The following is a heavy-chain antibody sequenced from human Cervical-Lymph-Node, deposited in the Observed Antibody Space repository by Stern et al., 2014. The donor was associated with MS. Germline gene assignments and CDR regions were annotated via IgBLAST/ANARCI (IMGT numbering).Heavy chain of an antibody. V-gene: IGHV5-51*01. CDR3: ARLLGSPNSSGYRVGDN. Sequence: EVQLVQSGAEVKKPGESLKISCKTSGYRFPIYWIGWVRQMPGKGLEWMGIIYPGDSDTRYSPSFQGHVTISADKSTSVVFLQLNSLKVSDSGMYFCARLLGSPNSSGYRVGDNWGQGTLVTVSS. CDR2: IYPGDSDT. D-gene: IGHD3-22*01. CDR1: GYRFPIYW. J-gene: IGHJ4*02.